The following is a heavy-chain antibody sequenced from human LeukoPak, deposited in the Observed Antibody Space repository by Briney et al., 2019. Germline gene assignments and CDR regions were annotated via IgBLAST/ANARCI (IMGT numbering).Heavy chain of an antibody. CDR1: GFTFSSYS. V-gene: IGHV3-21*01. J-gene: IGHJ3*02. CDR2: ISSSSSYI. D-gene: IGHD3-22*01. CDR3: ARDGDYYDSRGDAFDI. Sequence: GGSLRLSCAASGFTFSSYSMNWVSQAPGKGLEWVSSISSSSSYIYYADSVKGRFTISRDNAKNSLYLQMNSLRAEDTAVYYCARDGDYYDSRGDAFDIWGQGAMVTVAS.